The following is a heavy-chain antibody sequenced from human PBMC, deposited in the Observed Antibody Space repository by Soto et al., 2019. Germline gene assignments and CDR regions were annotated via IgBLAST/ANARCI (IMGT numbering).Heavy chain of an antibody. CDR3: ASTEDFFDD. CDR2: IFYSGST. Sequence: QVQLQESGPGLVKPSQTLSLTCSVSGVSLTSGTYYWSWIRQHPGKGLEWIGYIFYSGSTDYNPSRKSRVNISVDTSKNQFSLKLSSVTAADTAVYYCASTEDFFDDWGQGTLVTVSS. CDR1: GVSLTSGTYY. J-gene: IGHJ4*02. V-gene: IGHV4-31*03.